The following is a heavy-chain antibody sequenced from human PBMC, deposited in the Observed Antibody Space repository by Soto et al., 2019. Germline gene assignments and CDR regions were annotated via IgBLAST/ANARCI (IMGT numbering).Heavy chain of an antibody. J-gene: IGHJ4*02. V-gene: IGHV4-34*01. Sequence: SETLSLTCGVYGGSFSGYYWSWFRQPPGKGLEWIGEITYSGSTTYNPSLKSRVTISVDTSKNQFSLRLSSVTAADTAVYYCARHFSGSYYDDYWGQGSLVTVSX. CDR1: GGSFSGYY. CDR2: ITYSGST. CDR3: ARHFSGSYYDDY. D-gene: IGHD1-26*01.